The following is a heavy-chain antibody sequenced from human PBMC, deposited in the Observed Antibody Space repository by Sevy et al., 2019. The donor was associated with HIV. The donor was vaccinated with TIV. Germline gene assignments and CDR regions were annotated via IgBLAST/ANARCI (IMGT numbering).Heavy chain of an antibody. CDR3: TRDSRGTDDDY. Sequence: GGSLRLSCVASGFTFSNSWMNWVRQAPGKGLEWVANINPGGTEEFYVDSVKGRFIISRVNAKNSLFLQMNSLRAEDTAVYYCTRDSRGTDDDYWGQGTLVTVSS. CDR2: INPGGTEE. D-gene: IGHD2-2*01. CDR1: GFTFSNSW. V-gene: IGHV3-7*01. J-gene: IGHJ4*02.